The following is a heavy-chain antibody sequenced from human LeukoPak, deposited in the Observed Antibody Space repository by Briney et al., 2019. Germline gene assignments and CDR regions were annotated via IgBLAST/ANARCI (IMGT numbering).Heavy chain of an antibody. D-gene: IGHD2-2*01. V-gene: IGHV4-61*02. CDR3: ARGGYCSSTSCYAGVPDY. Sequence: PSQTLSLTCTVSGGSISSGSYYWSWIRQPAGKGLEWIGRIYTSGSTNYNPSLKSRVTISVDTSKNQFSLKLTSVTAADTAVYYCARGGYCSSTSCYAGVPDYWGQGTLVTVSS. CDR2: IYTSGST. J-gene: IGHJ4*02. CDR1: GGSISSGSYY.